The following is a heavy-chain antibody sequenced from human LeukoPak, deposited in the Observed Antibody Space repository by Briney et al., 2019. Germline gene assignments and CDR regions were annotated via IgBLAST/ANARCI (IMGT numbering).Heavy chain of an antibody. J-gene: IGHJ4*02. CDR3: ARDWDYNFWSNYDH. CDR2: IRYDGSDK. D-gene: IGHD3-3*01. Sequence: GGSLRLSCVTSGFNFNQYGMHWVRQAPGKGLKWVSYIRYDGSDKHYADSVKGRFTISRDDSKNTLYLQMSSLRAEDTAVYYCARDWDYNFWSNYDHWGQGNLVTVSS. V-gene: IGHV3-30*02. CDR1: GFNFNQYG.